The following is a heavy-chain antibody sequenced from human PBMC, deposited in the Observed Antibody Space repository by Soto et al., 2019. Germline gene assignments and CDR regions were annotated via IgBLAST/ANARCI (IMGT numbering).Heavy chain of an antibody. Sequence: ASVKVSCKASGYTFTDYYMHWVRKAPGQGLEWMGWINPNSGGTNYAQKFQGRVTMTRETSISTAYMELSRLRSDDTAVYYCARKLELRGSYYYYYDMDVWGQGTTVTVSS. CDR2: INPNSGGT. J-gene: IGHJ6*02. D-gene: IGHD1-7*01. CDR3: ARKLELRGSYYYYYDMDV. CDR1: GYTFTDYY. V-gene: IGHV1-2*02.